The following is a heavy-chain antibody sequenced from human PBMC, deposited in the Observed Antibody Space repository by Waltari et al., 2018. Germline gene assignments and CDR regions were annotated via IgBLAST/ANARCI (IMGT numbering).Heavy chain of an antibody. V-gene: IGHV4-39*07. CDR2: MYDSGGKT. D-gene: IGHD6-13*01. CDR3: TNSHSGREYFDY. J-gene: IGHJ4*02. Sequence: QVQLQESGPGLVKPSETLSLTCAVSGGSISRNFWGWIRQPPGKGLEWIGRMYDSGGKTDYNPSLKSRVTISTDTSKNQFSLKLNSVTAADTAVYYCTNSHSGREYFDYWGQGVLVTVSS. CDR1: GGSISRNF.